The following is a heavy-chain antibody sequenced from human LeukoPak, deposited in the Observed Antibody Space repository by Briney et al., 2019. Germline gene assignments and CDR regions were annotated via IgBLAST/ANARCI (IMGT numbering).Heavy chain of an antibody. CDR1: GYTFTSYY. D-gene: IGHD1-26*01. V-gene: IGHV1-46*01. CDR2: INPSGGST. Sequence: ASVKVSCKASGYTFTSYYMHWVRQAPGQGLEWMGTINPSGGSTSYAQKFQGRVTMTRGTSTSTVYMELSSLRSEDTAVYYCASGIVGATLLDVWGQGTTVTVSS. J-gene: IGHJ6*02. CDR3: ASGIVGATLLDV.